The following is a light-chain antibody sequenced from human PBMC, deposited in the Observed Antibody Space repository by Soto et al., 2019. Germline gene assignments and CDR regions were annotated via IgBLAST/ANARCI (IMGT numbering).Light chain of an antibody. CDR1: RSNIGAGYD. CDR3: QSYDDSLSGSGV. J-gene: IGLJ1*01. Sequence: QSVLTQPPSVSGAPGQTVTISCTGSRSNIGAGYDIHWYQFLPGTAPKLLIYSSNKRPSGIPDRFSGSKSGTSASLAITGLHPEDEADYYCQSYDDSLSGSGVFGTGTKVTVL. CDR2: SSN. V-gene: IGLV1-40*01.